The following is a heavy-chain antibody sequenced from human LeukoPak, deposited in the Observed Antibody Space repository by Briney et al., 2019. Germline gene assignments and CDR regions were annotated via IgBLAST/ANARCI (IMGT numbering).Heavy chain of an antibody. J-gene: IGHJ4*02. CDR2: INPSGGST. Sequence: ASVKVSCKASGYTFTSYYMHWVRQAPGQGLEWMGIINPSGGSTSYAQKFQGRVTMTRDTSTSTVYMELSSLRSEDTAVYYCARSPTGGYQLLLFDYWGQGTLVTVSS. D-gene: IGHD2-2*01. V-gene: IGHV1-46*01. CDR3: ARSPTGGYQLLLFDY. CDR1: GYTFTSYY.